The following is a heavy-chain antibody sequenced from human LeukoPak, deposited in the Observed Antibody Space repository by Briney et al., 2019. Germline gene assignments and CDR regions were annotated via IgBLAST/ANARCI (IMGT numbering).Heavy chain of an antibody. CDR2: ISGSGGST. CDR1: GFTFSSYA. Sequence: GGSLRLSCAASGFTFSSYAMSWVRQAPGKGLEWVSAISGSGGSTYHADSVKGRFTISRDNSKNTLYLQMNSLRAEDTAVYYCAKDDGDYGGYYYYYMDVWGKGTTVTVSS. J-gene: IGHJ6*03. CDR3: AKDDGDYGGYYYYYMDV. D-gene: IGHD4-23*01. V-gene: IGHV3-23*01.